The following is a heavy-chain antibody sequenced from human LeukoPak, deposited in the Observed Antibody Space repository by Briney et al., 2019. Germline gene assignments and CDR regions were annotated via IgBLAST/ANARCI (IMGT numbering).Heavy chain of an antibody. Sequence: ASVKVSCKASGYTFTSYGISWVRQAPGQGLEWMGWISAYNGNTNYAQKLQGRVTMTTDTSTSTAYMELRSLRSDDTAVYYCARRGEQLGYYYYYMDVWGKGTTVTVSS. J-gene: IGHJ6*03. V-gene: IGHV1-18*01. CDR2: ISAYNGNT. CDR3: ARRGEQLGYYYYYMDV. D-gene: IGHD6-6*01. CDR1: GYTFTSYG.